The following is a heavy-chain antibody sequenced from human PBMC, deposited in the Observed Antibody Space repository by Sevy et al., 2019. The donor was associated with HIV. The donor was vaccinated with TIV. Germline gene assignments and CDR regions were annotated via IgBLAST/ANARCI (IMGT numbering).Heavy chain of an antibody. J-gene: IGHJ3*02. CDR3: ARDRIVGSTYVFDI. Sequence: GGSLRLSCAASGFTFSNYNMNWVRQAPGEGLKWVSSISSSSADIYYTDSVKGRFTVSRDNSGKSLFLQMNGLSAEDTALYYCARDRIVGSTYVFDIWGRGTMVTVSS. CDR1: GFTFSNYN. CDR2: ISSSSADI. V-gene: IGHV3-21*01. D-gene: IGHD1-26*01.